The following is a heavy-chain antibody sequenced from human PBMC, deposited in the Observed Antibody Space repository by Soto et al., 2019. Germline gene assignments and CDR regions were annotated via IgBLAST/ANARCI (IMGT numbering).Heavy chain of an antibody. CDR2: VSGSGGST. J-gene: IGHJ4*02. Sequence: EVQLLESGGGLVQPGGSLRLSCAASGFTFSSFAMNWVRQAPGKGLEWVSTVSGSGGSTYYADSVKGRFTISRDNSKNMLHLQMNSLRAEDTAVYYCAKDGDIVTAIRIFDYWGQGTLVSVSS. D-gene: IGHD5-12*01. V-gene: IGHV3-23*01. CDR3: AKDGDIVTAIRIFDY. CDR1: GFTFSSFA.